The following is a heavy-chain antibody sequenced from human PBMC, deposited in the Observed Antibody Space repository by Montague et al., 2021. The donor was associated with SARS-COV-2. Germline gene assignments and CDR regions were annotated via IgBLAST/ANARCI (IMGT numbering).Heavy chain of an antibody. CDR2: IKQSGST. V-gene: IGHV4-34*01. CDR3: ARGHLSVPVIVVVFTSASYYFDY. CDR1: GGSFGDDY. Sequence: SETLSLTCAVYGGSFGDDYWSWIRQPPGKGLEWIGDIKQSGSTNYNPSLKSRVTISVDTSKNQFSLKLTSVTAADTAVYFCARGHLSVPVIVVVFTSASYYFDYWGRGTQVTVSS. D-gene: IGHD3-22*01. J-gene: IGHJ4*02.